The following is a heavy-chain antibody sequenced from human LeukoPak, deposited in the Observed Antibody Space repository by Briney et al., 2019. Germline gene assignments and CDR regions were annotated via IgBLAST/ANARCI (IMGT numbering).Heavy chain of an antibody. D-gene: IGHD3-22*01. CDR3: ARDPHYYDSSGYNTEYYFDY. Sequence: GGSLRLSCAASGFTFSRHSINWVRQAPGKGLEWVSSISSSSSYIYYADSVKGRFTISRDNAKNSLYLQMNSLRAEDTAVYYCARDPHYYDSSGYNTEYYFDYWGQGTLVTVSS. CDR2: ISSSSSYI. CDR1: GFTFSRHS. V-gene: IGHV3-21*01. J-gene: IGHJ4*02.